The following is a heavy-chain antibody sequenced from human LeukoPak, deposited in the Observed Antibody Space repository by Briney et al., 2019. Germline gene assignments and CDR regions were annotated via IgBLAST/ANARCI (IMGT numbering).Heavy chain of an antibody. CDR3: ARVAAQGWLGVDY. Sequence: PSETLSLTCTVSGGAISSGAYYWSSIRQPPGKGLEWIGYIYYSGSTYYNPSLKSRVTISVHTSKIRFALKPSSATASDTAVYYSARVAAQGWLGVDYWGQGTLVTVSS. CDR2: IYYSGST. J-gene: IGHJ4*02. D-gene: IGHD6-6*01. V-gene: IGHV4-30-4*01. CDR1: GGAISSGAYY.